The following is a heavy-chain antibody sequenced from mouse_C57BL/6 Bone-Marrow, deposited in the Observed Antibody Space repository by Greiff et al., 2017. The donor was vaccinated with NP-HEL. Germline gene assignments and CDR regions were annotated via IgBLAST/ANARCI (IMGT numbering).Heavy chain of an antibody. V-gene: IGHV14-4*01. CDR3: SGYVFAY. CDR2: IDPENGDT. CDR1: GFNIKDDY. D-gene: IGHD3-2*02. J-gene: IGHJ3*01. Sequence: EVKLQESGAELVRSGASVKLSCTASGFNIKDDYMHWVKQRPEQGLARIGWIDPENGDTEYASKFQGKATITADTSSNTAYLQLSSLTSEDTAVYYCSGYVFAYWGQGTRVTVSA.